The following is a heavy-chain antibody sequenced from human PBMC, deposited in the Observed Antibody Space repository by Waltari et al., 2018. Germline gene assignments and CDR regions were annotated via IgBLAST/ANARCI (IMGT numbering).Heavy chain of an antibody. V-gene: IGHV3-74*03. Sequence: EVLLVESGGGLVQPGGSLRLSCAASGFTFSRYWIHWVRQVPGKGLAWVSRINAEGSTTEYADSVKGRFTISRDNAKSTLYLQMNSRRAEDTAVYYCASDLAGAKDHWGQGTLVTVSS. J-gene: IGHJ4*02. CDR3: ASDLAGAKDH. CDR1: GFTFSRYW. D-gene: IGHD1-26*01. CDR2: INAEGSTT.